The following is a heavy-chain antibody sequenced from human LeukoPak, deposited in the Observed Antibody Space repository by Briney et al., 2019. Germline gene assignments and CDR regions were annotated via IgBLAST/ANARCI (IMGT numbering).Heavy chain of an antibody. CDR2: ISYDGSNK. V-gene: IGHV3-30*04. CDR1: GFTFSSYA. CDR3: ARDPTYYDFWSGYPCLDY. D-gene: IGHD3-3*01. Sequence: PGGSLRLSCAASGFTFSSYAMHWVRQAPGKGLEWVAVISYDGSNKYYADSVKGRFTISRDNSKNTLYLQMNSLRAEDTAVYYCARDPTYYDFWSGYPCLDYWGQGTLVTVSS. J-gene: IGHJ4*02.